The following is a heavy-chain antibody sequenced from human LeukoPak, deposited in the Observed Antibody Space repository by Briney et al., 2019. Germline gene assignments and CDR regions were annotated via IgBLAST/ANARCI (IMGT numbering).Heavy chain of an antibody. J-gene: IGHJ6*02. CDR3: ASGYGDYYYYGMDV. Sequence: PGGSLRLSCAASGFTFSSYAMHWVRQAPGKGLEWVAVISYDGSNKYYADSVKGRFTISRDSSKNTLYLQMNSLRAEDTAVYYCASGYGDYYYYGMDVWGQGTTVTVSS. CDR1: GFTFSSYA. V-gene: IGHV3-30-3*01. D-gene: IGHD4-17*01. CDR2: ISYDGSNK.